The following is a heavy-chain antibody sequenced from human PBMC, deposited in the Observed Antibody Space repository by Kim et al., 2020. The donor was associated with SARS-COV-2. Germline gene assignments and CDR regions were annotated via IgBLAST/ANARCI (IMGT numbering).Heavy chain of an antibody. V-gene: IGHV3-11*05. J-gene: IGHJ4*02. Sequence: CADSVKGRFPISRDNAKTSLYLQMNSLGAEDTAVYYCARVSVGSGYYFDYWGQGTLVTVSS. CDR3: ARVSVGSGYYFDY. D-gene: IGHD3-22*01.